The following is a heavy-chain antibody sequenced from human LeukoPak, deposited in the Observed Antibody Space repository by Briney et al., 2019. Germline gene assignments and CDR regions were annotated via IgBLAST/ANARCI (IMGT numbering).Heavy chain of an antibody. V-gene: IGHV4-59*06. CDR3: ARASDGDYGNNWFDP. D-gene: IGHD4-17*01. CDR1: GGSISSYY. CDR2: IYYSVST. Sequence: SETLSLTCTVSGGSISSYYWSWIRQPPGKGLEWIGYIYYSVSTYYNPSLKSRVTISVDTSKNQFSLKLSSVTAADTAVYYCARASDGDYGNNWFDPWGQGTLVTVSS. J-gene: IGHJ5*02.